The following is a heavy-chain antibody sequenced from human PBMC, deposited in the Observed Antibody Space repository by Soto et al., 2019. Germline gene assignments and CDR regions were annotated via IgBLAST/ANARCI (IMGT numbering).Heavy chain of an antibody. D-gene: IGHD1-26*01. V-gene: IGHV3-21*01. J-gene: IGHJ4*02. CDR3: ERWGYSRSYYFDY. CDR1: GLTFSSYS. CDR2: ISSSTSYR. Sequence: EVQLVESGGGLVKPGGSLRLSCAASGLTFSSYSMNWVSQAPRKGLEWVSSISSSTSYRYDADSVKGRFTISRENAKNTLYLQMNSLRAEDTAVYDCERWGYSRSYYFDYWGQGTLVTISS.